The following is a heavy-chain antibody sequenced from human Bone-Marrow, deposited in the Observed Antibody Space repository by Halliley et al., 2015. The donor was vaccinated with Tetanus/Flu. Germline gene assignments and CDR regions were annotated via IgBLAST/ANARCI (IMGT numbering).Heavy chain of an antibody. CDR2: TSNDGTEA. J-gene: IGHJ4*02. CDR3: VKSRTAAGTVFDS. V-gene: IGHV3-30*18. Sequence: SLRLSCAASGFTFHYYGLNWVRQAPGKGLEWISYTSNDGTEAYYADSVKGRFTVSRDTSTTTVSLEMNNLRTDDTVLYYCVKSRTAAGTVFDSWGQGTLVIVSS. D-gene: IGHD1-1*01. CDR1: GFTFHYYG.